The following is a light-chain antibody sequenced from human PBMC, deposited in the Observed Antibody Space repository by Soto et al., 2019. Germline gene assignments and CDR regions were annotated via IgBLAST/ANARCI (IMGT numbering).Light chain of an antibody. CDR1: SREIGTSPY. V-gene: IGLV2-14*01. Sequence: QSALTQPASMSGSPGQSITISCTGTSREIGTSPYVSWYQQYPGKAPKCMIYDVNNRPSGVSYRFSGSKSGYTASLTISGLQAEDEAVYYCTSYTTSNTLALGGGTKVTVL. CDR2: DVN. CDR3: TSYTTSNTLA. J-gene: IGLJ2*01.